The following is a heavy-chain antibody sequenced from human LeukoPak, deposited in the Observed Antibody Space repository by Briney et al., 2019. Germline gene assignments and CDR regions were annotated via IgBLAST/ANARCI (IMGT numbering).Heavy chain of an antibody. V-gene: IGHV1-18*01. CDR2: ISAYNGNT. Sequence: ASVKVSCKASGYTFTSYGISWVRQAPGQGLEWMGWISAYNGNTDYAQKLQGRVTMTTDTSTSTAYMELRSLRSDDTAVYYCARELRVEGSYRYTARFDYWGQGTLVTVSS. D-gene: IGHD3-16*02. CDR3: ARELRVEGSYRYTARFDY. J-gene: IGHJ4*02. CDR1: GYTFTSYG.